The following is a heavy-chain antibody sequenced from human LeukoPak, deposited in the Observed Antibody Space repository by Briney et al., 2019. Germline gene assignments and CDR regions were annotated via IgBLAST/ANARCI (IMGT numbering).Heavy chain of an antibody. D-gene: IGHD6-13*01. J-gene: IGHJ5*02. CDR2: IYYSVST. CDR3: PSVVGSSSWYGGAWFDP. Sequence: PSETLSLTCTVSGGSISSYYWSWIRQPPGKGLEWTGYIYYSVSTNYNPSLKGRVTISVDTSKNQFCLKLSSVTAADTAVYYCPSVVGSSSWYGGAWFDPWGQGTLVTVSS. V-gene: IGHV4-59*01. CDR1: GGSISSYY.